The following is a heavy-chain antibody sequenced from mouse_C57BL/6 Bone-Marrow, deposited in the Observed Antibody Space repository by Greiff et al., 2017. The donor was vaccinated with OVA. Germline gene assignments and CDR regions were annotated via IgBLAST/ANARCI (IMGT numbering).Heavy chain of an antibody. CDR2: IDPHSGGT. V-gene: IGHV1-72*01. J-gene: IGHJ4*01. CDR1: GYTFTSYW. Sequence: QVQLQQPGAELVKPGASVKLSCKASGYTFTSYWMHWVKQRPGRGLEWIGRIDPHSGGTKYNEKFTGKATLTVDKPSSTAYMQLSSLTSEDSAVYYCASHTYYSNQPLAMDYWGQGTSVTVSS. D-gene: IGHD2-5*01. CDR3: ASHTYYSNQPLAMDY.